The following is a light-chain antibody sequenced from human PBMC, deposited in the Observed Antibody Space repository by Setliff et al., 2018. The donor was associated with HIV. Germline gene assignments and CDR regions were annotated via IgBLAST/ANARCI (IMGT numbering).Light chain of an antibody. V-gene: IGLV2-14*01. CDR1: SSDIGTYNY. CDR2: EVT. Sequence: QSALAQPASVSGSPGQSITISCTGTSSDIGTYNYVSWYQQHPGKAPKLMIYEVTIRPSGISSRFSGSKSGNTASLTISGLEAEDEADYYCSSYKIFDGEVFFGGGTKVTVL. CDR3: SSYKIFDGEVF. J-gene: IGLJ2*01.